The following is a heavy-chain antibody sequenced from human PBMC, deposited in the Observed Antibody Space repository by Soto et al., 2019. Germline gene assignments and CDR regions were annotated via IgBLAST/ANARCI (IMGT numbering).Heavy chain of an antibody. CDR1: GGSFSGYY. CDR2: INHSGST. D-gene: IGHD2-15*01. Sequence: SETLSLTCAVYGGSFSGYYWSWIRRPPGKGLEWIGEINHSGSTNYNPSLKSRVTISVDTSKNQFSLKLSSVTAADTAVCYCARTPRGGVVVAATPYNYYGMDVWGQGTTVTVSS. CDR3: ARTPRGGVVVAATPYNYYGMDV. J-gene: IGHJ6*02. V-gene: IGHV4-34*01.